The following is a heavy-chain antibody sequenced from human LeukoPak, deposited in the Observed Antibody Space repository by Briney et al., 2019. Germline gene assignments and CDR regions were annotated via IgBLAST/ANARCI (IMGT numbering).Heavy chain of an antibody. CDR2: IYYIGST. V-gene: IGHV4-59*05. CDR3: ARRFPGNGIDV. D-gene: IGHD3-10*01. J-gene: IGHJ6*02. Sequence: PSETLSLTCTLSGRSISSYYWSWIRQPPGKGLGWLGSIYYIGSTYYNPSLKSRVAISINTSKIQFSRKLSSVTAADTGVYYCARRFPGNGIDVWGQGATVTVSS. CDR1: GRSISSYY.